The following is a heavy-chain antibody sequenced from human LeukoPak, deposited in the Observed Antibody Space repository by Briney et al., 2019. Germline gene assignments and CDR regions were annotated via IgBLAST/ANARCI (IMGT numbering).Heavy chain of an antibody. Sequence: SQTLSLTCAISGDSVSSNRAAWNWDRQSPSRGLEWLGRTYYRSKWYFDYAVSVKSRITFNPDTSKNQFSLKLSSVTAADTAVYYCVRSWYQTIDYWGQGTLVTVSS. CDR3: VRSWYQTIDY. CDR1: GDSVSSNRAA. V-gene: IGHV6-1*01. D-gene: IGHD6-13*01. J-gene: IGHJ4*02. CDR2: TYYRSKWYF.